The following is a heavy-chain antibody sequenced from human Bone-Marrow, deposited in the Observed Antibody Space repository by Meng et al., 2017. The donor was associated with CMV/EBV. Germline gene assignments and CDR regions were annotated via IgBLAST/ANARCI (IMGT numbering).Heavy chain of an antibody. D-gene: IGHD3-22*01. CDR1: GFTFSNSG. CDR3: AKDERVLIPTSGYLGH. V-gene: IGHV3-30*02. CDR2: IEDDGTNE. Sequence: GGSLRLSCAASGFTFSNSGMHWVRQAPGKGLEWVAFIEDDGTNENYGDYVKGRFTVSRDNSKNTLYLQMNSLRPEDTAVYLCAKDERVLIPTSGYLGHWGQGTLVTVSS. J-gene: IGHJ4*02.